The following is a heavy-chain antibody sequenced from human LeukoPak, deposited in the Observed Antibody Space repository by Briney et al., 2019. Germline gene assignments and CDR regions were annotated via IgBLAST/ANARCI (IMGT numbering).Heavy chain of an antibody. V-gene: IGHV3-53*01. Sequence: GGSLRLSCAASGFTVSSNYMSWVRQAPGKGLEWVSVIYISGETHYAASVKGRFTISRDNSKNTLYLKMNSLRAEDTAMYYCARGPITIYAWVSYYYYGMDVWGQATTVTVSS. J-gene: IGHJ6*02. D-gene: IGHD3-3*01. CDR1: GFTVSSNY. CDR3: ARGPITIYAWVSYYYYGMDV. CDR2: IYISGET.